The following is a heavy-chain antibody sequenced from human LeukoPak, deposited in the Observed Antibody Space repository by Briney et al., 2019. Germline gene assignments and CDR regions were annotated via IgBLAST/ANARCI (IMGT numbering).Heavy chain of an antibody. CDR2: IWYDGKNDQ. D-gene: IGHD2-2*01. V-gene: IGHV3-30*02. CDR1: GFTFSRYG. J-gene: IGHJ3*02. Sequence: PGGSLTLSCAVSGFTFSRYGMHWIRQASGRGMVGLAFIWYDGKNDQEYAESVKGRFTISRDNSKNTLYLQMNSLRTEDTAMYYCAKDRCSSSTCREAFEIWGQGTLVTVSS. CDR3: AKDRCSSSTCREAFEI.